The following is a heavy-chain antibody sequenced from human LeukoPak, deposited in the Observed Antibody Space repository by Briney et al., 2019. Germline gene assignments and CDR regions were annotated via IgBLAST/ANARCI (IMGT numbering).Heavy chain of an antibody. V-gene: IGHV4-4*02. CDR1: GGSISSSNW. CDR3: ARSIAVAGTSWYFDL. Sequence: SETLCLTCAVSGGSISSSNWWSWVRQPPGKGLEWIGEIYHSGSTNYNPSLKSRVTISVDKSKNQFSLKLSSVTAADTAVYYCARSIAVAGTSWYFDLWGRGTLVTVSS. J-gene: IGHJ2*01. CDR2: IYHSGST. D-gene: IGHD6-19*01.